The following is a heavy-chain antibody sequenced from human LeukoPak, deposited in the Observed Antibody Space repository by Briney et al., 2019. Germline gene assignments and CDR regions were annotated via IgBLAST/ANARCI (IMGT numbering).Heavy chain of an antibody. J-gene: IGHJ4*02. CDR3: STLRGDATILDY. Sequence: GGSLRLSCADSGFTFSRDWISWVRQAPGKGRECVADIKRDGSEGYDVDSVKGRFTVSRDNANNLMYLQIDSLRAEDTGVYYCSTLRGDATILDYWGQGTLVTVSS. D-gene: IGHD5-24*01. CDR2: IKRDGSEG. CDR1: GFTFSRDW. V-gene: IGHV3-7*01.